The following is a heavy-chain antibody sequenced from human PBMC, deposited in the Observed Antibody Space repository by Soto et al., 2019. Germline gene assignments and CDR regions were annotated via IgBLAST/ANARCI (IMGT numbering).Heavy chain of an antibody. Sequence: GGSLRLSCAASGFTFSSYSMNWVRQAPGKGLEWVSYISSSSSTIYYADSVKGRFTISRDNAKNSLYLQMNSLRAEDTAVYYCARVGCSGGSCYSYFDYWGQGTLVTVSS. D-gene: IGHD2-15*01. CDR2: ISSSSSTI. CDR1: GFTFSSYS. J-gene: IGHJ4*02. V-gene: IGHV3-48*01. CDR3: ARVGCSGGSCYSYFDY.